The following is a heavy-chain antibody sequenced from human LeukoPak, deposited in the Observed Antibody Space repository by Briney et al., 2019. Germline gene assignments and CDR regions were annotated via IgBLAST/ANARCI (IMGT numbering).Heavy chain of an antibody. CDR3: ATGAIVFDY. D-gene: IGHD2/OR15-2a*01. CDR2: FGHQDGET. J-gene: IGHJ4*02. V-gene: IGHV1-24*01. CDR1: GATLSKIS. Sequence: GASVKVSCKVSGATLSKISIDWVRQAPGKGLEWMGTFGHQDGETIHVQNFQGRFNMTVDTAADTAYTEMSSLMSEDTAMYYCATGAIVFDYWGQGTLVTVSS.